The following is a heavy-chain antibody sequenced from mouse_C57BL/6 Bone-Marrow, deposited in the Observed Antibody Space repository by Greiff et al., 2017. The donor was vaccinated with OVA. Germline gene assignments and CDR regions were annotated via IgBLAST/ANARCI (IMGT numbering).Heavy chain of an antibody. V-gene: IGHV1-12*01. J-gene: IGHJ4*01. CDR3: ARSDYGSSYDYAMDY. CDR1: GYTFTSYN. CDR2: IYPGNGDT. D-gene: IGHD1-1*01. Sequence: QVQLQQSGAELVRPGASVKMSYKASGYTFTSYNMHWVKQTPRQGLEWIGAIYPGNGDTSYNQKFKGKATLTVDKSSSTAYMQLSSLTSEDSAVYFCARSDYGSSYDYAMDYWGQGTSVTVSS.